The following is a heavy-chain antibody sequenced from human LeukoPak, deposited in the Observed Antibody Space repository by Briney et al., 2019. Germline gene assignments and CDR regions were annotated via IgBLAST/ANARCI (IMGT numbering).Heavy chain of an antibody. Sequence: PGRSLRLSCERSGFPFSSYGVNWVRQAPGKGLEWVAVIWYDGSKKYYGDSVKGRFTISRDNSKNTLYLQMNSLRGEDTAIYFCARELAARHFDNWGQGTLVTVSS. D-gene: IGHD6-6*01. CDR2: IWYDGSKK. V-gene: IGHV3-33*01. CDR3: ARELAARHFDN. J-gene: IGHJ4*02. CDR1: GFPFSSYG.